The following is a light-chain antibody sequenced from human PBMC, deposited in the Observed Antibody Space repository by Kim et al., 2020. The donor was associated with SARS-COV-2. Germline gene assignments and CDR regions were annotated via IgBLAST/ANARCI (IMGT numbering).Light chain of an antibody. CDR2: GAS. CDR3: QQYGSPPIT. CDR1: QSVSSSY. Sequence: SPGERAARSGRASQSVSSSYLAWYQQKPGQAPRLLIYGASSRATGIPDRFSGSGSGTDFTLTISRLEPEDFAVYYCQQYGSPPITFGQGTRLEIK. J-gene: IGKJ5*01. V-gene: IGKV3-20*01.